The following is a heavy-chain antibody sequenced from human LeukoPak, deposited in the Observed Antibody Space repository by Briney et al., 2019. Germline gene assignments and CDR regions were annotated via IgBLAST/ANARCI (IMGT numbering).Heavy chain of an antibody. CDR2: ISYDGSNK. Sequence: GGSLRLSCAASGFTFSSYGMHWVRQAPGKGLEWVAVISYDGSNKYYADSVKGRFTISRDNSKNTLYLQMNSLRAEDTAVYYCARGNAIEYFDYWGQGTLVTVSS. J-gene: IGHJ4*02. CDR1: GFTFSSYG. CDR3: ARGNAIEYFDY. V-gene: IGHV3-30*03. D-gene: IGHD6-6*01.